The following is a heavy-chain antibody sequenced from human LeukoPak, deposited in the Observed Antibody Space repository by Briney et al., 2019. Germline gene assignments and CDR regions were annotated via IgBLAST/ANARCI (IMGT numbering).Heavy chain of an antibody. D-gene: IGHD3-22*01. Sequence: SVKVSCKASGGTFSSYAISWVRQAPGQGLEWMGGIIPIFGTANYAQKFQGRVTITTDESTSTAYMELRSLRSDDTAVYYCARGYYDSSGYEGGYAFDIWGQGTMVTVSS. J-gene: IGHJ3*02. V-gene: IGHV1-69*05. CDR2: IIPIFGTA. CDR1: GGTFSSYA. CDR3: ARGYYDSSGYEGGYAFDI.